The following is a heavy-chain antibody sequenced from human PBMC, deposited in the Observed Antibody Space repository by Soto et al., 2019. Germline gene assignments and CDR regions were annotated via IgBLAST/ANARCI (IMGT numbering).Heavy chain of an antibody. CDR1: GYTFTSYD. CDR2: MNPNSGNT. V-gene: IGHV1-8*01. CDR3: ASGGYSGYYFDY. J-gene: IGHJ4*02. Sequence: ASVKVSCKASGYTFTSYDINWVRQATGQGLEWMGWMNPNSGNTGYAQKFQGRVTMTRNTSISTAYMELRSLRSDDTAVYYCASGGYSGYYFDYWGQGTLVTVSS. D-gene: IGHD5-12*01.